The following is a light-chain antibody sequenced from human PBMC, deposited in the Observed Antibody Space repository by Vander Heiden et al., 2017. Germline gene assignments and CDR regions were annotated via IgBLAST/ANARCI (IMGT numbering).Light chain of an antibody. Sequence: QSALTQPASVSGSPGQSITISCTGITPDVGNSNLVSWYQQHPGKAPKLLIYDVNRRPSGVSNRFSGSKPGTTASLTISGLQADDEADYYCSSYTSISALFGGGTKLTVL. CDR3: SSYTSISAL. V-gene: IGLV2-14*03. J-gene: IGLJ2*01. CDR1: TPDVGNSNL. CDR2: DVN.